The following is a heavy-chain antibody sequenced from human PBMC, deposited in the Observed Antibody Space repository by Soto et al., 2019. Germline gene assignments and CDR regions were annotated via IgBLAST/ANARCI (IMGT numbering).Heavy chain of an antibody. CDR2: ISSTSAI. Sequence: TGGALTLSCAASGFTFCSYNMYWVRQAPGKGLEWVAYISSTSAIYHADSVKGRFTISRGNLQKSVFLQMNSLRDEDTAVYYCARAVVDYYYYMDVWGKGTTVTVSS. V-gene: IGHV3-48*02. CDR3: ARAVVDYYYYMDV. D-gene: IGHD2-21*01. J-gene: IGHJ6*03. CDR1: GFTFCSYN.